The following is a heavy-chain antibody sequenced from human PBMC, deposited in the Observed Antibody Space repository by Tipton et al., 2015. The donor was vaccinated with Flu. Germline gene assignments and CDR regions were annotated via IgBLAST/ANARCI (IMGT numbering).Heavy chain of an antibody. CDR3: LISGGY. CDR2: MNLDGGTT. CDR1: GFTFSRYA. J-gene: IGHJ4*02. Sequence: LSLTCAASGFTFSRYAMSWVRQAPGKGLEWVASMNLDGGTTYFVDSVRGRFTITRDNVKTSLYLHMNSLRVEDTAIYYCLISGGYWGQGTLVTVSS. V-gene: IGHV3-7*01. D-gene: IGHD3/OR15-3a*01.